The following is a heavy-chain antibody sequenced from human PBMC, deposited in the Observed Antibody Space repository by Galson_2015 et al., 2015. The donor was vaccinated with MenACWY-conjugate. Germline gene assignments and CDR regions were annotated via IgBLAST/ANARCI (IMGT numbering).Heavy chain of an antibody. J-gene: IGHJ6*02. D-gene: IGHD1-26*01. CDR2: ISPIDPKT. Sequence: QSGAEVKKPGESLKISCKASGYNFITYWIGWVRQVPGKGLEWVGLISPIDPKTRYSPAFEGRVTISADNSITTAYLQWNSLQASVPAMYYRARHPPGGRGMHFRGQGTTVTVSS. V-gene: IGHV5-51*01. CDR3: ARHPPGGRGMHF. CDR1: GYNFITYW.